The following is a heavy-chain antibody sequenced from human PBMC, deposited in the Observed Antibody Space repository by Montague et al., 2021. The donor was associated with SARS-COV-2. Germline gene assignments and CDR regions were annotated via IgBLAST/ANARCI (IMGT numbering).Heavy chain of an antibody. V-gene: IGHV4-34*01. Sequence: SEALSLTCAVYGGSFSGYYWSWIRQPPGKGLVWIGEINHSGSTNYNPSLKSRVTISVDTSKNQFSLKLSSVTAADTAVYYCARGSWHIVVVTAIRDGYYGMDVWGQGTTVTVSS. D-gene: IGHD2-21*02. CDR1: GGSFSGYY. CDR2: INHSGST. CDR3: ARGSWHIVVVTAIRDGYYGMDV. J-gene: IGHJ6*02.